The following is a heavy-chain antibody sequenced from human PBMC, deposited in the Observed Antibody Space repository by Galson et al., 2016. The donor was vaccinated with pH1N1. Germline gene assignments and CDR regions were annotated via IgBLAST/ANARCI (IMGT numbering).Heavy chain of an antibody. J-gene: IGHJ4*02. CDR2: IDPSNGGT. Sequence: SVKVSCKASGYIFTRDYFHWVRQAPGQGLEWMGVIDPSNGGTTFAQKFQSLVTMTRDTSTSTVYMEVSGLKSDDTAVYYCIRDLGRLRDFWGQGILVTVSS. CDR3: IRDLGRLRDF. CDR1: GYIFTRDY. V-gene: IGHV1-46*03. D-gene: IGHD7-27*01.